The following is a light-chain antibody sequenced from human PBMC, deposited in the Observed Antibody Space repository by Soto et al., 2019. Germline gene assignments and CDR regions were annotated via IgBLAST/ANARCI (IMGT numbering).Light chain of an antibody. CDR1: QSISDW. Sequence: DIQMTQSPSTLSASVGDRVTITCRASQSISDWLAWYQKKPGKAPKLLIYDASTLESGVPSRLSGTGSGTEFTFSITSLQPEDFGTYYCQQCYMGWTFGQGTKVDIK. CDR2: DAS. V-gene: IGKV1-5*01. CDR3: QQCYMGWT. J-gene: IGKJ1*01.